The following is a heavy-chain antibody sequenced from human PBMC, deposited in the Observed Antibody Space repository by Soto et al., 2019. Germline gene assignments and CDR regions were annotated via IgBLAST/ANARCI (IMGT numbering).Heavy chain of an antibody. CDR2: ISGSDGKT. CDR3: ARWSYLDY. CDR1: EVSYGFGSYA. Sequence: WGSHRLYCAASEVSYGFGSYALIRVRQAPGKGLEWVSTISGSDGKTFYADSVKGRFSISRDTSQSTLYLQMNSLRADDTAMYYCARWSYLDYWGQGTRVTVSS. D-gene: IGHD3-3*01. V-gene: IGHV3-23*01. J-gene: IGHJ4*02.